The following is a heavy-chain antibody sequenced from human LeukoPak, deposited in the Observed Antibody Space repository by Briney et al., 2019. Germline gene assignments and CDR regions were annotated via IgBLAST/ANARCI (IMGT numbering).Heavy chain of an antibody. J-gene: IGHJ4*02. CDR3: ARRDYYGSGSYY. Sequence: SETLSLTCSVSGGSISSYYWSWIRQPPGKGLEWIGYIYYSGRTNYNPSLKSRVTISVDTSKNQFSLTLSSVTAADTAVYYCARRDYYGSGSYYWGQGTLVTVSS. CDR2: IYYSGRT. V-gene: IGHV4-59*01. D-gene: IGHD3-10*01. CDR1: GGSISSYY.